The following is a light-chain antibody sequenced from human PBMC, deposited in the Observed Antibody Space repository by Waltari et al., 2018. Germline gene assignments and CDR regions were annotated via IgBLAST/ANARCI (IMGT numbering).Light chain of an antibody. Sequence: DTVLEQSPGTLSLSPGQGATLSCRASRSISNHIAWYQHKPGQAPRLLIFDASNRAAGIPARFSGSGSGTDFTLTISGLEPEDFAVYYCQQRDSWPLTFGG. CDR3: QQRDSWPLT. V-gene: IGKV3-11*01. J-gene: IGKJ4*01. CDR2: DAS. CDR1: RSISNH.